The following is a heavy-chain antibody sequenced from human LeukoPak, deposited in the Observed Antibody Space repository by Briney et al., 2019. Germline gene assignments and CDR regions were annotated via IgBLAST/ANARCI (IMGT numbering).Heavy chain of an antibody. Sequence: GRSLRLSCVASGFSFSDFGIHWVRQAPGKGLEWVAVMWYDGRRTYYPDSVKGRFTISRDTSKNTLYLQMSSLRAEDTAVYYCARDIDTTSHYGWFDPWGQGTLVTVSS. CDR3: ARDIDTTSHYGWFDP. J-gene: IGHJ5*02. CDR2: MWYDGRRT. CDR1: GFSFSDFG. D-gene: IGHD2/OR15-2a*01. V-gene: IGHV3-33*01.